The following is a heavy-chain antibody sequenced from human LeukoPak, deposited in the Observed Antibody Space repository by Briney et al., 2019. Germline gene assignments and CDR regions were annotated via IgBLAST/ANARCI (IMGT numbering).Heavy chain of an antibody. V-gene: IGHV4-59*12. Sequence: PSETLSLTCTVSGGSISSYYWSWIRQPPGKGLEWIGFIYYTGSTNYNPSLKSRVTISVDTSKNQFSLKLSSVTAADTAVYYCARDRLGSFYYFNYWGQGTLVTVSS. CDR1: GGSISSYY. J-gene: IGHJ4*02. CDR2: IYYTGST. D-gene: IGHD6-13*01. CDR3: ARDRLGSFYYFNY.